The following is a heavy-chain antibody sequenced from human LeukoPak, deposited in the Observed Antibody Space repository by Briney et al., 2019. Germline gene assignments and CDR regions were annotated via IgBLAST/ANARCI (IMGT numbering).Heavy chain of an antibody. CDR3: VRDLPSSGYWYRDAFDI. Sequence: GGSLRLSCAASGFTFNSFAMACVRQAPGKGLEWVGHAKQDGSETYYVDSVKGRFTVSRDNAKNSLFLQMNSLRVEDTAMYYCVRDLPSSGYWYRDAFDIWGQGTMVTVSS. CDR1: GFTFNSFA. V-gene: IGHV3-7*01. J-gene: IGHJ3*02. D-gene: IGHD3-22*01. CDR2: AKQDGSET.